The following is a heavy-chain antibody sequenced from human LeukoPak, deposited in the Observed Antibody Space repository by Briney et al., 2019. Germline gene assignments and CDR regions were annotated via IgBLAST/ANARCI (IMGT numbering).Heavy chain of an antibody. J-gene: IGHJ4*02. Sequence: PGGPLRLSCAASGFTFDDYAMHWVRQAPGKGLEWVSGISWNSGSIGYADSVKGRFTISRDNAKNSLYLQMNSLRAEDTALYYCAKEGYYYDSSGKIFFDYWGQGTLVTVSS. V-gene: IGHV3-9*01. D-gene: IGHD3-22*01. CDR3: AKEGYYYDSSGKIFFDY. CDR2: ISWNSGSI. CDR1: GFTFDDYA.